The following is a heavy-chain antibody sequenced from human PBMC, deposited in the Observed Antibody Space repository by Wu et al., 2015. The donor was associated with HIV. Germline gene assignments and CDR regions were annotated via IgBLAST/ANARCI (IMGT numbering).Heavy chain of an antibody. D-gene: IGHD3-10*01. Sequence: QVQLVQSGAEVKMPGASVRVSCKASGYTITTYDFNWVRQAPGQGLEWMGWVNSNNGKTGYGQKFQGRVAMTRNISTRTAYMELSGLKSEDTAVYYCATSYYGSGSYPTFYYYYAMDVWGQGTTVTVSS. CDR3: ATSYYGSGSYPTFYYYYAMDV. CDR1: GYTITTYD. J-gene: IGHJ6*02. CDR2: VNSNNGKT. V-gene: IGHV1-8*01.